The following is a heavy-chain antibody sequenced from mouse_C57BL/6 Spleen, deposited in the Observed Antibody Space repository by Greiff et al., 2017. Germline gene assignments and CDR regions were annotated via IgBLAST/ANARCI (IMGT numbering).Heavy chain of an antibody. CDR2: IYPGDGDT. D-gene: IGHD2-3*01. V-gene: IGHV1-82*01. CDR1: GYAFSSSW. Sequence: VQLQQSGPELVKPGASVKISCKASGYAFSSSWMNWVKQRPGKGLEWIGRIYPGDGDTNYNGKFKGKATLTADKSSSTAYMQLSSLTSEDSAVYFCARTYDGQYYYAMDYWGQGTSVTVSS. CDR3: ARTYDGQYYYAMDY. J-gene: IGHJ4*01.